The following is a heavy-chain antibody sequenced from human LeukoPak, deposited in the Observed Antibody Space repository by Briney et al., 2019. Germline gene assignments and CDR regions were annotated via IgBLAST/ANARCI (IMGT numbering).Heavy chain of an antibody. Sequence: PSQTLSLTCTVSGGSISSGGYYWSWIRQHPGKGLEWIGYIYYSGSTYYNPSLKSRVTISVDTSKNQFSLKLSSVTAADTAVYYCARVKEVSWYVDYWGQGTLVTVSS. CDR2: IYYSGST. CDR3: ARVKEVSWYVDY. CDR1: GGSISSGGYY. D-gene: IGHD6-13*01. J-gene: IGHJ4*02. V-gene: IGHV4-31*03.